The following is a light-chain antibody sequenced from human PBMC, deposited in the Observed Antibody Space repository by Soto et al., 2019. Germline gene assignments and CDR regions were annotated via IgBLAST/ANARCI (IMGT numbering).Light chain of an antibody. CDR3: AAWDDSLLGPV. CDR1: SSNIGSNT. J-gene: IGLJ3*02. CDR2: SNN. V-gene: IGLV1-44*01. Sequence: QSVLTQPPSASGTPGQRVTISWSGSSSNIGSNTVTWYQRLPGTSHKVLTYSNNERPSGVPDRFSGSKSGTSASMAISGLQSEDETDYDCAAWDDSLLGPVFGGGTKVTVL.